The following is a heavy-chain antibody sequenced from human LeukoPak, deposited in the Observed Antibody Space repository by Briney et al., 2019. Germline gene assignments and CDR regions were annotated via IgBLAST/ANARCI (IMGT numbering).Heavy chain of an antibody. CDR2: ISSSSSYI. CDR3: ARNSMVVAATPARYYFDY. D-gene: IGHD2-15*01. V-gene: IGHV3-21*05. CDR1: GFTFNSYS. J-gene: IGHJ4*02. Sequence: GGSLRLSCAASGFTFNSYSMNWVRQAPGKGLEWVSYISSSSSYIYYADSVKGRFTISRDNAKNSLYLQMNSLRAEDTAVYYCARNSMVVAATPARYYFDYWGQGTLVTVSS.